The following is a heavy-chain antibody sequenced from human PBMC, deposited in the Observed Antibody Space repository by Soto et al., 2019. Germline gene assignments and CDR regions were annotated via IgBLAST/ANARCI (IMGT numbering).Heavy chain of an antibody. V-gene: IGHV1-18*01. CDR2: ISAHNGNT. CDR3: ARGRYGDY. D-gene: IGHD1-1*01. Sequence: QVHLVQSGAEAKKPGASVKVSCKASGYTFTSYGITWVRQAPGQGLEWMGWISAHNGNTDYAQKLQGRVIVTRDTSTSTAYMELRSPISDDTAVYYCARGRYGDYWGQGALVTVSS. CDR1: GYTFTSYG. J-gene: IGHJ4*02.